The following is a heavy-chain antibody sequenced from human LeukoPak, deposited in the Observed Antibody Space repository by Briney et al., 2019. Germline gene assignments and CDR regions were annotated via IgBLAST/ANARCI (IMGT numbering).Heavy chain of an antibody. Sequence: SETLSLTCTVSGGSITSYYWSWIRQPPGKGLEWIGYISKSGNTNYSPSLKSRVTIFGDTSKNQFFLRLTSVTAADTAVYYCARARYINSFYAFDIWGQGTMVTVSS. J-gene: IGHJ3*02. CDR3: ARARYINSFYAFDI. D-gene: IGHD3-9*01. CDR1: GGSITSYY. V-gene: IGHV4-59*01. CDR2: ISKSGNT.